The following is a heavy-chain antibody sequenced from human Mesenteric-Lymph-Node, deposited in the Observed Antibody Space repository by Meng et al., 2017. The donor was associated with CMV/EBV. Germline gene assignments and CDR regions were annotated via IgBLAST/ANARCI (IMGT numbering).Heavy chain of an antibody. Sequence: QVHVQQGGAALFKPSKPLSLTCAVYGGSFSGYYWRWIRQPPGKGLEWIGEINHSGSTNSNPSLKSRVTISVDTSKNQFSLKLSSVTAADTAVYYCARHQRWLKSEGGFNYWGQGTLVTVSS. D-gene: IGHD4-23*01. CDR2: INHSGST. CDR1: GGSFSGYY. CDR3: ARHQRWLKSEGGFNY. V-gene: IGHV4-34*01. J-gene: IGHJ4*02.